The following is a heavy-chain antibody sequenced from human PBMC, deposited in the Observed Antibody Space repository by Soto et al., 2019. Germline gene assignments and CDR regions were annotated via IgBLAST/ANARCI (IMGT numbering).Heavy chain of an antibody. Sequence: GGSLRLSCAASGFTFSDYYMGWIRQAPGKGLEWVSYISSNGSTKYYADSVKGRFTVSRDNAKNSLYLQLNSLAAEDTAVYYCARGRGGTWRPPLTDYWGQGTLVTVSS. CDR2: ISSNGSTK. J-gene: IGHJ4*02. CDR3: ARGRGGTWRPPLTDY. CDR1: GFTFSDYY. D-gene: IGHD3-16*01. V-gene: IGHV3-11*01.